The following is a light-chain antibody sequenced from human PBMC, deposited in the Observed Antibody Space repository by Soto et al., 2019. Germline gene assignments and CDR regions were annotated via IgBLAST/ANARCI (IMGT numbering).Light chain of an antibody. CDR2: DAS. V-gene: IGKV3-11*01. Sequence: IVLTQSPATLSFAPGEIATLSCSSSQSVSSYLAWYQQKPGQAPRLLIYDASNRATGIPARFSGSGSGTDFTLTISSLEPEDFAVYYCQQRSNWPPPTFGQGTRLEI. J-gene: IGKJ5*01. CDR1: QSVSSY. CDR3: QQRSNWPPPT.